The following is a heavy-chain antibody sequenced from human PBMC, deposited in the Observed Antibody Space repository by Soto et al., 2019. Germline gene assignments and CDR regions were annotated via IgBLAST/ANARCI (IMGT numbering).Heavy chain of an antibody. D-gene: IGHD3-10*01. CDR2: IYYSGST. CDR1: GGSISSYY. Sequence: SETLSLTCTVSGGSISSYYWSWIRQPPGKGLEWIGYIYYSGSTNYNPSLKSRVTISVDTSKNQFSLKLSSVTAADTAVYYCARSVEEGITMVRGVYFDYWGQGALVTVSS. CDR3: ARSVEEGITMVRGVYFDY. V-gene: IGHV4-59*01. J-gene: IGHJ4*02.